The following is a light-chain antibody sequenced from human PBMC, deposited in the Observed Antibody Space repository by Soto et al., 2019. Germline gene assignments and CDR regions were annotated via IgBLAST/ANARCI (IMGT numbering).Light chain of an antibody. CDR1: QSISGW. CDR3: QQYKSLWT. Sequence: DIQMTQSPSTLSASVGDRVTITCRASQSISGWLAWYQQKPGKAPGLLIYDVSTLESGVPSRFSGSGSETEFTLNISSLQPNDSANYFCQQYKSLWTFGQGTKVEIK. V-gene: IGKV1-5*01. CDR2: DVS. J-gene: IGKJ1*01.